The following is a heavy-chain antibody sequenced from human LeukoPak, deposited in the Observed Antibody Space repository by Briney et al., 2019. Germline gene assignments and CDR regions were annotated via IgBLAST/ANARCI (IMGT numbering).Heavy chain of an antibody. D-gene: IGHD6-13*01. CDR1: GYTFTSFG. V-gene: IGHV1-18*01. CDR3: ARGSKQQLVQAFDI. CDR2: ISAYNGNT. J-gene: IGHJ3*02. Sequence: ASVKVSCKASGYTFTSFGISWVRQAPGQGLEWMGWISAYNGNTNYAQKLQGRVTMTTDTSTSTAYMELRSLRSDDTAVYYCARGSKQQLVQAFDIWGQGTMVTVSS.